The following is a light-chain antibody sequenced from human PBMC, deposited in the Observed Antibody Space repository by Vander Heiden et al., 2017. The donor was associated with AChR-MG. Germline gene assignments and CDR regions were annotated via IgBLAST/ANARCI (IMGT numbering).Light chain of an antibody. CDR1: SSDVGGYNY. Sequence: QSALTQPASVSGSPGQSITISCTGTSSDVGGYNYVSWYQQHPGKAPKLMIYEVSNRPSGVSNRFSGSKSGNTASLTICGLRAEDEADYYCSSYTSSITLIFGGGTKLTVL. CDR2: EVS. J-gene: IGLJ2*01. CDR3: SSYTSSITLI. V-gene: IGLV2-14*01.